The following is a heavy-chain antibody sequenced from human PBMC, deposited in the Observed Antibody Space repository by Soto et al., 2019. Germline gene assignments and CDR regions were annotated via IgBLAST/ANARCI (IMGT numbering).Heavy chain of an antibody. Sequence: QVQLVQSGAELKKPGASVKVSCKASGYTFTSYGINWVRQAPGQGLEWMGWISAYNGNTNYAQKVQGRVTMTTDSSTTTAYLELRSLISDDTAVYYCAGVVTGYYRRDVWGKGTTVTFAS. V-gene: IGHV1-18*01. CDR3: AGVVTGYYRRDV. CDR1: GYTFTSYG. D-gene: IGHD2-21*02. J-gene: IGHJ6*04. CDR2: ISAYNGNT.